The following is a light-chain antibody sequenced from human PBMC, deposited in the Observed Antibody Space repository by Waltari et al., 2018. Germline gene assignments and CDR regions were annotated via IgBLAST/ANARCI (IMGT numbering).Light chain of an antibody. CDR1: QSLLHSDGYTY. V-gene: IGKV2-30*02. CDR2: KVS. J-gene: IGKJ1*01. CDR3: MQGIHWPRT. Sequence: DVVMTQSPLSLPVILGQPASISCRSSQSLLHSDGYTYLNWFHQRPGQSPRRLFYKVSIRDSGVPDRFSGSGSGTDFTLKISRVEAEDVGIYYCMQGIHWPRTFGQGTRVEI.